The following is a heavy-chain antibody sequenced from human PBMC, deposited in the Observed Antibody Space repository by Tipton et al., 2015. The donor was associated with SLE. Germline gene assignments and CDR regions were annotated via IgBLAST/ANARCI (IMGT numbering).Heavy chain of an antibody. D-gene: IGHD3-16*01. Sequence: TLSLTCTVSGGSISSGSYYWSWIRQPAGKGLEWMGYIYVGGGTHYNPSLKTRVTISLDTSKNQFSLNLSSVTAADTAVYYCARWEFYVSYHYGMDVWGQGTTVTVSS. CDR3: ARWEFYVSYHYGMDV. CDR2: IYVGGGT. CDR1: GGSISSGSYY. V-gene: IGHV4-61*09. J-gene: IGHJ6*02.